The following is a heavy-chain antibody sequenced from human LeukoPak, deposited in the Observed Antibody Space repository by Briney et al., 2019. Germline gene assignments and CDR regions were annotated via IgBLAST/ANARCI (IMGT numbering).Heavy chain of an antibody. D-gene: IGHD3-10*01. V-gene: IGHV4-4*02. J-gene: IGHJ5*02. CDR2: IHHSGSI. Sequence: PSGTLSLTCAVSGVSISSNLWWTWDRQPPGKGLEWIAEIHHSGSINYNPSLKSRVAISVDTSKNQFSLKLTSVTAADTAVYFCARGGYYGSGNDFRFDPWGQGTLVTVSS. CDR3: ARGGYYGSGNDFRFDP. CDR1: GVSISSNLW.